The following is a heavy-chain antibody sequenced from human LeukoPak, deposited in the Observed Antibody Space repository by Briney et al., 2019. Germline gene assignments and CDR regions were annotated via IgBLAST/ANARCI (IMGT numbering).Heavy chain of an antibody. CDR2: IFYTGST. J-gene: IGHJ4*02. V-gene: IGHV4-31*03. CDR1: GDSISSGGHY. CDR3: ARSPGIWNEYGRLEY. Sequence: SETLSLTCTVSGDSISSGGHYWNWIRQRPGKGLGWIGYIFYTGSTYYNPSLKSRVAISVDTSKNQFSLKLSSVTAADTAVYYCARSPGIWNEYGRLEYWGQGALVTVSS. D-gene: IGHD1-1*01.